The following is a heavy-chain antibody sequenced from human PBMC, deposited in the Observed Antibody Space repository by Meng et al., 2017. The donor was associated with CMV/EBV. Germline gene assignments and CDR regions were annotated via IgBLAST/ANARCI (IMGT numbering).Heavy chain of an antibody. CDR3: AREFVRWRSMDV. CDR1: GGTFSSYT. Sequence: SVKVSCKASGGTFSSYTISWVRQPPARGLEWMGRIIPILGIANYAQKFQGRVTITADKSTSTAYMELSSLRSADTSVYYCAREFVRWRSMDVWGQGTPVTVSS. J-gene: IGHJ6*02. D-gene: IGHD2-8*01. CDR2: IIPILGIA. V-gene: IGHV1-69*04.